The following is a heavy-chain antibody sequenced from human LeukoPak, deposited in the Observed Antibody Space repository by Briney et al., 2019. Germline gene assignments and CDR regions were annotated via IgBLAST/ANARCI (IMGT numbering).Heavy chain of an antibody. CDR2: INPNSGGT. J-gene: IGHJ3*02. CDR3: ARGNYDSSGQGAFDI. Sequence: SVKVSCKASGYTFTGYYMHWVRQAPGQGLEWMGWINPNSGGTNYAQKFQGRVTMTRDTSISTAYMELSRLRSDDTAVYYCARGNYDSSGQGAFDIWGQGTMVTVSS. D-gene: IGHD3-22*01. V-gene: IGHV1-2*02. CDR1: GYTFTGYY.